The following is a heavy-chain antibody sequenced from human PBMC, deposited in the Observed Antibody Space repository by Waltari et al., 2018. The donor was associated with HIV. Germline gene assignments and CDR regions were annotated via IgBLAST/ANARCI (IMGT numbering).Heavy chain of an antibody. D-gene: IGHD3-9*01. Sequence: QVQLVESGGGMVQPGRSLRLSCAASGFTFSSYGMHWVRQAPGKGLRWVAGIWDDGSNKYDAGSVKGRLTICRDNSKSARYLRMNSLRAEGTAVYYCARDRTSLRYCDWLDYWGQGTLVTVSS. V-gene: IGHV3-33*01. CDR2: IWDDGSNK. CDR3: ARDRTSLRYCDWLDY. J-gene: IGHJ4*02. CDR1: GFTFSSYG.